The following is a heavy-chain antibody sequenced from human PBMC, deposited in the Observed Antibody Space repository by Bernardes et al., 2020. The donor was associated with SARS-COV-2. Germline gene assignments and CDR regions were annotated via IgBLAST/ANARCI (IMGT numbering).Heavy chain of an antibody. CDR2: ISYDGSNK. Sequence: SLRLSCAASGFTFSSYGMHWVRQAPGKGLEWVAVISYDGSNKYYADSVKGRFTISRDNSKNTLYLQMNSLRAEDTAVYYCAKWTSPYYYDYYGMDVWAQGTADTVAS. V-gene: IGHV3-30*18. D-gene: IGHD4-17*01. CDR1: GFTFSSYG. CDR3: AKWTSPYYYDYYGMDV. J-gene: IGHJ6*02.